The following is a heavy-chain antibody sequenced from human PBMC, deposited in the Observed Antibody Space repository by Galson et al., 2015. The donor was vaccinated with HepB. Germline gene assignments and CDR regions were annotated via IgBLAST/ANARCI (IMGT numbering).Heavy chain of an antibody. CDR1: GFTFSSHS. J-gene: IGHJ4*02. Sequence: SLRLSCAASGFTFSSHSMNWVRQAPGKGLEWIAYISSNGNNIYYADSVKGRFSISRDNANNALYLQMDSLGDDDTAVYYCARDASPTTDAWYYFDYWGQGTLVTVSS. CDR3: ARDASPTTDAWYYFDY. CDR2: ISSNGNNI. D-gene: IGHD1-1*01. V-gene: IGHV3-48*02.